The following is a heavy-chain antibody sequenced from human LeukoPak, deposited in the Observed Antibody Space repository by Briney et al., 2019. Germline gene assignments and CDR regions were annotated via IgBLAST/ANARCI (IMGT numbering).Heavy chain of an antibody. CDR2: IYYSGST. Sequence: SETLSLTCTVSGGSISSYYWSWIRQPPGKGLEWIGSIYYSGSTYYNPSLKSRVTISVDTSKNQFSLKLSSVTAADTAVYYCARRDGGSYSARPGYNWFDPWGQGTLVTVSS. D-gene: IGHD1-26*01. CDR3: ARRDGGSYSARPGYNWFDP. V-gene: IGHV4-59*05. CDR1: GGSISSYY. J-gene: IGHJ5*02.